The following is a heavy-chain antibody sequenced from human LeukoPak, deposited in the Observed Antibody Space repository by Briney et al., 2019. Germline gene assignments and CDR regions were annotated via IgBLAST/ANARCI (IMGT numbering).Heavy chain of an antibody. D-gene: IGHD1-26*01. CDR1: GGSFSSYY. CDR2: IYNSGTT. J-gene: IGHJ2*01. V-gene: IGHV4-4*07. CDR3: ARDRLGATGHWRIDV. Sequence: PSETLSLTCTVSGGSFSSYYWTWIRQPAGKGLEWIGRIYNSGTTNYSPSLESRVTMSLDTFKNRFSLSLSSVTAADTAVYYCARDRLGATGHWRIDVWGRGTLVTVSS.